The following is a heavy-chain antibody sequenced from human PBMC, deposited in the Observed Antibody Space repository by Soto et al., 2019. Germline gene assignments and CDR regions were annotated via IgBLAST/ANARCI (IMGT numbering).Heavy chain of an antibody. J-gene: IGHJ4*02. CDR2: ISYDGSNK. CDR1: GFTFSSYG. V-gene: IGHV3-30*03. D-gene: IGHD1-26*01. CDR3: AERGNY. Sequence: GSLRLSCAASGFTFSSYGMHWVRQAPGKGLEWVAVISYDGSNKYYADSVKGRFTISRDNSKNTLYLQMNSLRAEDTAVYYCAERGNYWGQGTLVTVSS.